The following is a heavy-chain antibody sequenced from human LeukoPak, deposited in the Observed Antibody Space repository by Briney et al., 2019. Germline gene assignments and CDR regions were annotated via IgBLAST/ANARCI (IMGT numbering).Heavy chain of an antibody. Sequence: SETLSLTCTVSGGSISSYYWSWIRQPPWKGLEWIGYIYYSGSTNYNPSLKSRVTISVDTSKNQFSLKLSSVTAADTAVYYCARQKTLEVVPAALDYWGQGTLVTVSS. CDR2: IYYSGST. CDR1: GGSISSYY. V-gene: IGHV4-59*08. J-gene: IGHJ4*02. CDR3: ARQKTLEVVPAALDY. D-gene: IGHD2-2*01.